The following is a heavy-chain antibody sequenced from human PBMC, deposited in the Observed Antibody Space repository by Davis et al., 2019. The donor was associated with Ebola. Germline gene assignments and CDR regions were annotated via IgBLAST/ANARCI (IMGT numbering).Heavy chain of an antibody. D-gene: IGHD2-2*01. CDR3: ARQKCISPSCYGSYFDF. V-gene: IGHV5-51*01. CDR2: IYLGDSET. J-gene: IGHJ4*02. CDR1: GNSFTSHW. Sequence: GESLKISCQDSGNSFTSHWIGWVRQLPGKGLEWMGIIYLGDSETRYSPSFQGQVTISADKSINTAYLHWSNLKASDTAMYYCARQKCISPSCYGSYFDFWGQGTLVTVSS.